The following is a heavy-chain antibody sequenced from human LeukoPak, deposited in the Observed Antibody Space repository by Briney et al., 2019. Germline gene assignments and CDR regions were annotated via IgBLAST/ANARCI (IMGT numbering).Heavy chain of an antibody. CDR1: GFXXXXXX. D-gene: IGHD6-19*01. J-gene: IGHJ4*02. CDR2: XXQDGRXX. Sequence: PGGXXXLXXAASGFXXXXXXXXXXRQXPXXGLEWVXXXXQDGRXXXXXXXXXGRFTXXXDDAKTSLFLQMNSLRVEDTAVYYCAKWMGRDSWGQGTLVTVSS. CDR3: AKWMGRDS. V-gene: IGHV3-7*01.